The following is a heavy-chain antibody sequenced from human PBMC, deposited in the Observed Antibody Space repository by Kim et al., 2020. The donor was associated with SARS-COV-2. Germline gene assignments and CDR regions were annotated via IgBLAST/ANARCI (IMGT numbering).Heavy chain of an antibody. D-gene: IGHD2-2*01. CDR1: GFTFGSYW. Sequence: GGSLRLSCAASGFTFGSYWMTWVRQAPGKGLAWVAHINRDGSVKFYVDSVKGRFTISRDNVMNSLYLQMNSLRAEDTAVYYCARDRQRTYDFWGQGILVTVFS. V-gene: IGHV3-7*01. CDR2: INRDGSVK. J-gene: IGHJ4*02. CDR3: ARDRQRTYDF.